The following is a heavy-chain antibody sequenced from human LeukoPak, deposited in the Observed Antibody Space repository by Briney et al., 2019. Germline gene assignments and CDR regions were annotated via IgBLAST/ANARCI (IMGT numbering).Heavy chain of an antibody. D-gene: IGHD1-7*01. Sequence: ASVKVSCKASGYTFTGYSVHWVRQAPGQGPEWMGWINPSTGGTTYSQKFQGRVTMTRDTSISTAYMELNRLRSDDTAVYYCARESDWNYLFDYWGQGTLVTVSS. CDR3: ARESDWNYLFDY. J-gene: IGHJ4*02. CDR2: INPSTGGT. CDR1: GYTFTGYS. V-gene: IGHV1-2*02.